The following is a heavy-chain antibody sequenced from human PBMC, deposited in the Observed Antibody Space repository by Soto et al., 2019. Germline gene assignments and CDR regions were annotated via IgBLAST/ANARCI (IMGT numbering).Heavy chain of an antibody. V-gene: IGHV4-30-4*03. CDR3: GVSSNGIHYYGMDV. CDR2: IYYSGST. D-gene: IGHD5-18*01. J-gene: IGHJ6*04. CDR1: GGSISSGDYY. Sequence: PSETLSLTCTVSGGSISSGDYYWSWIRQPPGKGLEWIGYIYYSGSTYYNPSLKSRVTISVDTSKNQFSLKLSSVTAADTAVYYWGVSSNGIHYYGMDVWGKGTTVTVSS.